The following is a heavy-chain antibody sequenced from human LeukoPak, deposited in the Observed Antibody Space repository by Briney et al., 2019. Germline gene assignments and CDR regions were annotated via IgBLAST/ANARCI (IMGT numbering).Heavy chain of an antibody. V-gene: IGHV1-69*05. D-gene: IGHD5-18*01. Sequence: SVKVSCKASGGTFSSYAISWVRQAPGQGLEWMGRIIPIFGTANYAQKFQGRVTITTDEFTSTAYMELSSLRSEDTAVYYCASEGRIQRSWFDPWGQGTLVTVSS. CDR2: IIPIFGTA. CDR1: GGTFSSYA. CDR3: ASEGRIQRSWFDP. J-gene: IGHJ5*02.